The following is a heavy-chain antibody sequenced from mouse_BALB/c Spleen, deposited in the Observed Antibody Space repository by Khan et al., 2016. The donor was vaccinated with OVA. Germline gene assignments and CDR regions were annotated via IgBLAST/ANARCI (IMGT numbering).Heavy chain of an antibody. V-gene: IGHV2-3*01. CDR1: GFSLTSNG. CDR2: IWGDGSI. Sequence: QVQLKQSGPGLVAPSQSLSITCTVSGFSLTSNGVSWVRQPPGKGLEWLGVIWGDGSINYHSVLKSRLSISKDNSKSQVFLKLNSLQPDDTATYYCAKLRLFYFDYWGQGTTLTVSS. CDR3: AKLRLFYFDY. J-gene: IGHJ2*01.